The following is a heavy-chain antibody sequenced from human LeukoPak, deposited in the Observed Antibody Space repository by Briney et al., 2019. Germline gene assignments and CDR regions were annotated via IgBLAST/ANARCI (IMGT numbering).Heavy chain of an antibody. CDR2: ISSSSSYI. D-gene: IGHD1-26*01. V-gene: IGHV3-21*01. Sequence: GGSLRLSCAASGFTFSSYGMYWVRQAPGKGLEWVSSISSSSSYIYYAGSVKGRFTISRDNAKNSLYLQMNSLRAEDTAVYYCARERGGSFPSWGQGTLVTVSS. J-gene: IGHJ5*02. CDR1: GFTFSSYG. CDR3: ARERGGSFPS.